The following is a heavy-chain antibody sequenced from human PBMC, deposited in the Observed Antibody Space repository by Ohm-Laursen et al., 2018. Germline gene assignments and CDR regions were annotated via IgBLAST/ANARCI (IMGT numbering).Heavy chain of an antibody. CDR3: ARGGYSSSGGYFQH. J-gene: IGHJ1*01. D-gene: IGHD6-13*01. CDR2: INPNSGGT. Sequence: GASVKVSCKASGYTFTSYYMHWVRQAPGQGLEWMGWINPNSGGTNYAQKFQGRVTMTRDTSISTAYMELSRLRSDDTAVYYCARGGYSSSGGYFQHWGQGTLVTVSS. CDR1: GYTFTSYY. V-gene: IGHV1-2*02.